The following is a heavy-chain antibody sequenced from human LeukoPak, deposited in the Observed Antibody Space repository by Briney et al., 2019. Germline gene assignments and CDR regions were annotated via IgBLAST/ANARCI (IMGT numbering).Heavy chain of an antibody. V-gene: IGHV3-30*04. J-gene: IGHJ1*01. Sequence: GGSLRLSCAASGFTFSRYAMHWVRQAPGKGLEWVAVISYDGSDKYHADSVKGRFTISRDNSKNTLYLQMNSLRTEDTAVYYCARDYDYGDEPIGEYFQHWGQGTLVTVSS. CDR3: ARDYDYGDEPIGEYFQH. CDR2: ISYDGSDK. CDR1: GFTFSRYA. D-gene: IGHD4-17*01.